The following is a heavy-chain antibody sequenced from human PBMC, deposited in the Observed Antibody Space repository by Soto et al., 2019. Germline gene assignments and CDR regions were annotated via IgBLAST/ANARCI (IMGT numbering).Heavy chain of an antibody. V-gene: IGHV3-66*01. D-gene: IGHD6-19*01. CDR1: GFTVSDND. CDR2: IYSSGST. CDR3: ARSLGWRDVFDI. J-gene: IGHJ3*02. Sequence: GGSLRLSCAAFGFTVSDNDMSWVRQAPGKRLEWVSVIYSSGSTYYPDSVKGRFTISRDNSNNILYLQMNSLRVEDTAVYYCARSLGWRDVFDIWGQGTMVTVSS.